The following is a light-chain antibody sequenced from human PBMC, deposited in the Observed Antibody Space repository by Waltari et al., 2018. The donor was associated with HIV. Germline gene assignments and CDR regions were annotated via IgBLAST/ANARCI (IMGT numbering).Light chain of an antibody. V-gene: IGLV2-23*02. CDR3: SSYAGSHTLI. J-gene: IGLJ2*01. CDR1: SGDVGSYNL. Sequence: QSALTQPASVSGSPGQSIPIPCPGSSGDVGSYNLFSWYQLLPGKVPKLLIYEVSKRPSGVSNRFSGSKSDTTASLTISGLQADDEADYYCSSYAGSHTLIFGGGTKLTVL. CDR2: EVS.